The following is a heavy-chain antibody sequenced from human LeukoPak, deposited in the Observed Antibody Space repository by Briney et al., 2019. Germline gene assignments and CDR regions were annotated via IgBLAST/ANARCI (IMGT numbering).Heavy chain of an antibody. D-gene: IGHD3-10*01. V-gene: IGHV4-38-2*02. CDR1: GYSISSGHY. CDR2: IYHSGST. CDR3: AKSNGYGLVDI. J-gene: IGHJ3*02. Sequence: SETLSLTCTVSGYSISSGHYWGWIRQPPGKGLEWIGSIYHSGSTYYNPSLKSRVTISVDTSKNQFSLKLTSVTAADTAVYYCAKSNGYGLVDIWGQGTMVTVSS.